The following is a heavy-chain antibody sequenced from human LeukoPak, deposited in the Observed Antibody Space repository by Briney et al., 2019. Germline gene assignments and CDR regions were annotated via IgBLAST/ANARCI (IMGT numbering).Heavy chain of an antibody. V-gene: IGHV4-34*01. D-gene: IGHD6-19*01. J-gene: IGHJ4*02. CDR1: GGSFSGYY. CDR3: ARLSSVAVAGTGMVDY. Sequence: PSETLSLTCAVYGGSFSGYYWSWVRQTPGKGLEWIGEINHSGSTNYNPSLKSRVTISVDTSKNQFSLKLSSVTAADTAVYYCARLSSVAVAGTGMVDYWGQGTLVTVSS. CDR2: INHSGST.